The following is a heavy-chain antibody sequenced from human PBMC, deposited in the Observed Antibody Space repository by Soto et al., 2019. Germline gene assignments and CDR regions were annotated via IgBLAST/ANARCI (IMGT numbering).Heavy chain of an antibody. CDR3: ARHLTTMVTPAARYLDY. D-gene: IGHD4-17*01. CDR2: IYYSGST. V-gene: IGHV4-39*01. J-gene: IGHJ4*02. CDR1: GGSISSSSYY. Sequence: LSLTCTVSGGSISSSSYYWGWIRQPPGKGLEWIGSIYYSGSTYYNPSLKSRVTISVDTSKNQFSLKLSSVTAADTAVYYCARHLTTMVTPAARYLDYWGQGTLVTGSS.